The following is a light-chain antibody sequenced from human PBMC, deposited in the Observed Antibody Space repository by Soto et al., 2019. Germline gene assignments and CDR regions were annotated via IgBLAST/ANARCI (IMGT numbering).Light chain of an antibody. CDR3: QQYNEWPPWT. Sequence: EIVMTQSPATLSVSPGERATLSCRASQSVSNNLAWYLQKPGQAPGLLIYGASTRATGIPARFSGSGSGTEFTLTISSLQSEDFAMYYCQQYNEWPPWTFGQGTKVEIK. J-gene: IGKJ1*01. V-gene: IGKV3-15*01. CDR1: QSVSNN. CDR2: GAS.